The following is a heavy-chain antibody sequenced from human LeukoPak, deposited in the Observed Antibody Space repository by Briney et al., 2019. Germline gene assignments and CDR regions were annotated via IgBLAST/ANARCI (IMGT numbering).Heavy chain of an antibody. D-gene: IGHD3-3*01. CDR2: ISAYNGNT. CDR3: ARARVQDSGVDYYYYYMDV. Sequence: ASVNVSCKASGYTFTSYGISWVRQAPGQGLEWMGWISAYNGNTNYAQKLQGRVTMTTDTSTSTAYMELRSLRSEDTAVYYCARARVQDSGVDYYYYYMDVWGKGTTVTVSS. CDR1: GYTFTSYG. V-gene: IGHV1-18*01. J-gene: IGHJ6*03.